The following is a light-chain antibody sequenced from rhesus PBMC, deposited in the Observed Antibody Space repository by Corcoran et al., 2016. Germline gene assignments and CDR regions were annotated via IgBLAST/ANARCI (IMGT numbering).Light chain of an antibody. CDR3: QQYSEGRT. J-gene: IGKJ1*01. Sequence: DIQMTQSPSSLSASVGDIVAITCRTSQDVKNWLAWYQQKPGKAPKLLIQKASRLQSGVPSRFRGSGSGTDFTLTISSLQSEDFATYCCQQYSEGRTFGQGTKVEI. CDR2: KAS. V-gene: IGKV1-22*01. CDR1: QDVKNW.